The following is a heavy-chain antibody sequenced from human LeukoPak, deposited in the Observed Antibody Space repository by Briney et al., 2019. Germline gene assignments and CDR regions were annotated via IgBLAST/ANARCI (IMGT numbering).Heavy chain of an antibody. CDR1: GFTFSSYA. CDR3: ARSRYCTNGVCYAPPYYYYGMDV. V-gene: IGHV3-30-3*01. J-gene: IGHJ6*02. Sequence: PEGSLRLSCAASGFTFSSYAMHWVRQAPGKGLEWVAVISYDGSNKYYADSVKGRFTISRDNSKNTLYLQMNSLRAEDTAVYYCARSRYCTNGVCYAPPYYYYGMDVWGQGTTVTVSS. D-gene: IGHD2-8*01. CDR2: ISYDGSNK.